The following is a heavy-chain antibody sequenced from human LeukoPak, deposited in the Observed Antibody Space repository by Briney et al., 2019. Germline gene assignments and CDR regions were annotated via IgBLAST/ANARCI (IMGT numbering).Heavy chain of an antibody. CDR3: ARSAGYCSSTSFHIDY. Sequence: PGGSLRLSCAASGFTFSSYSMNWVRQAPGKGLEWVSSISSSSSYIYYADSVKGRFTISRDNAKNSLYLQMNSLRAEDTAVYYCARSAGYCSSTSFHIDYWGQGTLVTVSS. CDR1: GFTFSSYS. CDR2: ISSSSSYI. D-gene: IGHD2-2*01. V-gene: IGHV3-21*01. J-gene: IGHJ4*02.